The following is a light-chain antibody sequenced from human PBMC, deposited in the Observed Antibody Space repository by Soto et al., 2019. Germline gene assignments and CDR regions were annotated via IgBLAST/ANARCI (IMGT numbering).Light chain of an antibody. J-gene: IGKJ2*01. CDR2: GAS. CDR1: QSVSSTY. Sequence: EIVLTQSPGTLSLSPGERATLSCRASQSVSSTYIAWYQQNPGQAPRLLIYGASSRATGIPDRFSGSGSGTDFTLTIRRLEPEDFAVYFCQQYCRSPPFTVGQGTKVEIK. CDR3: QQYCRSPPFT. V-gene: IGKV3-20*01.